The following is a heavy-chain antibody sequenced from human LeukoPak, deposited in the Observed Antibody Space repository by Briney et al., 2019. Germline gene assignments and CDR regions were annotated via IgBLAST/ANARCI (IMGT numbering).Heavy chain of an antibody. CDR2: MYTSGTT. CDR3: AREAAGLKWLRGDPYYFDF. D-gene: IGHD5-12*01. CDR1: GGSISSGSYF. Sequence: PSETLSLTCTVSGGSISSGSYFWSWIRQPAGKGLEWIGRMYTSGTTSYNPSLKSRVTISVDTSKNQFSLKLTSLTAADTAVYYCAREAAGLKWLRGDPYYFDFWGQGTLVTVSS. J-gene: IGHJ4*02. V-gene: IGHV4-61*02.